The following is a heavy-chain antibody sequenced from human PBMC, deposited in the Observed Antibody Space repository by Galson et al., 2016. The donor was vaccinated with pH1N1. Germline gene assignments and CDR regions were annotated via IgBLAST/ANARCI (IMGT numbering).Heavy chain of an antibody. J-gene: IGHJ5*02. CDR1: GYTFTSHD. CDR3: ARGQPLWGYSGWS. D-gene: IGHD1-26*01. V-gene: IGHV1-8*03. CDR2: MRPSSGHT. Sequence: SVKVSCKVSGYTFTSHDINWVRQAPGQGLEWMGWMRPSSGHTGSAQKFQGSVTITGNTSISTAYMELSSLRFDDTAVYYCARGQPLWGYSGWSWGQGTLVTVSS.